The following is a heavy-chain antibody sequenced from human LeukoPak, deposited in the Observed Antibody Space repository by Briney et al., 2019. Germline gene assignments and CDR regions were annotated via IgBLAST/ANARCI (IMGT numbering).Heavy chain of an antibody. CDR2: IRSKAYGGTT. CDR1: GFTFGDYA. Sequence: GGSLRLSCTASGFTFGDYAMSWFRQAPGKGLEWVGFIRSKAYGGTTEYAASVKGRFTISRDDSKSIAYLQMNSLKTEDTAVYYCTRDTHTWELRFHDAFDIWGQGTMVTVS. V-gene: IGHV3-49*03. D-gene: IGHD1-26*01. CDR3: TRDTHTWELRFHDAFDI. J-gene: IGHJ3*02.